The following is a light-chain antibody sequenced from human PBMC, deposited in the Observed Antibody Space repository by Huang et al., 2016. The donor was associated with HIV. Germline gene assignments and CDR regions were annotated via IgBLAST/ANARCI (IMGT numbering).Light chain of an antibody. CDR2: EAS. Sequence: EIVLTQSPATLSLSPGDRATLSCRASQSVGVYLAWYQQKPGQAPRLLIFEASNRATGIPDRFSGSGSGTDFTLTIDSLQPDDFAIYYCQQRTKWPPVLTFGGGTRVAIK. V-gene: IGKV3-11*01. J-gene: IGKJ4*01. CDR1: QSVGVY. CDR3: QQRTKWPPVLT.